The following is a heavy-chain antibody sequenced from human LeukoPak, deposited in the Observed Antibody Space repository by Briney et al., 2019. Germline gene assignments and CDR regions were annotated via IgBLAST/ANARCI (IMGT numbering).Heavy chain of an antibody. V-gene: IGHV5-51*01. CDR1: GFTFTSYW. D-gene: IGHD4-11*01. CDR2: IYPGDSDT. J-gene: IGHJ4*02. Sequence: GASLQISCQGSGFTFTSYWIGWVRQLPGKGLEGMGIIYPGDSDTRYSPSFQGPVTLSADKSISTAYLQWSSLKASDTAMYYCARADKTVTTPLYWGQGTLVTVPS. CDR3: ARADKTVTTPLY.